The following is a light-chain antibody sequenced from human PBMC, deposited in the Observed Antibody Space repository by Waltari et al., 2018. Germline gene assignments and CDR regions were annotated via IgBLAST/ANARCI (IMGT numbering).Light chain of an antibody. CDR1: SSNIGSNY. J-gene: IGLJ2*01. CDR2: KNN. Sequence: QSVLPQPPSASGTPGQRVIISCSGSSSNIGSNYVYWYQQVPGTAPKPLSYKNNQRPAVVPDRSSGSKSGTSASLAISGLRSEDEADYYCASWDDSLSGHVVFGGGTKLTAL. V-gene: IGLV1-47*01. CDR3: ASWDDSLSGHVV.